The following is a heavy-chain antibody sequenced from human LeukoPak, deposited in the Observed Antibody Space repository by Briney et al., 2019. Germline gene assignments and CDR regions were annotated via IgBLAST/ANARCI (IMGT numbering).Heavy chain of an antibody. J-gene: IGHJ4*02. Sequence: GGSLRLSCAASGFTFSSYGMHWVRQAPGEGLEWVAVIWYDGSNKYYADSVKGRFTISRDNSKNTLYLQMNSLRAEDTAVYYCARRSPYFDYWGQGTLVTVSS. D-gene: IGHD2-15*01. CDR3: ARRSPYFDY. V-gene: IGHV3-33*01. CDR1: GFTFSSYG. CDR2: IWYDGSNK.